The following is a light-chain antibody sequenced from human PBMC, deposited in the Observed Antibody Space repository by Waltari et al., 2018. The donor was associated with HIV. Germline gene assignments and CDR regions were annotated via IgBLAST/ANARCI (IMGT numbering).Light chain of an antibody. Sequence: DIQMTQSPSSLSASVADRVTITCQASQDISTNLHWYQQKPGKAPQVLIYGAVNLETGVPSRFSGSVSGTKYIMTINSLQPEDIATYYCQQSASLTPLTFGGGTKVEI. V-gene: IGKV1-33*01. CDR2: GAV. J-gene: IGKJ4*01. CDR1: QDISTN. CDR3: QQSASLTPLT.